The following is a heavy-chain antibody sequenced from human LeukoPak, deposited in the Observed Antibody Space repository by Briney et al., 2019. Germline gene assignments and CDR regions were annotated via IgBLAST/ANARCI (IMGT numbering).Heavy chain of an antibody. J-gene: IGHJ4*02. CDR3: ARAHYYDSSGYSPIPLYANEY. CDR2: INTNTGNP. CDR1: GYTFTSYA. D-gene: IGHD3-22*01. Sequence: ASVKVSCKASGYTFTSYAVNWVRQAPGQGLEWMGWINTNTGNPTYAQGFTGRFVFSLDTSVSTAYLQISSLKAEDTAVYYCARAHYYDSSGYSPIPLYANEYWGQGTLVTVSS. V-gene: IGHV7-4-1*02.